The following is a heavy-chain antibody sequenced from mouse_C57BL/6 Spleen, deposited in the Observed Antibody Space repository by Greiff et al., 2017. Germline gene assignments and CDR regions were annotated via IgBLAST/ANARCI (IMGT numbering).Heavy chain of an antibody. CDR3: TRKGGLLGWYCDV. J-gene: IGHJ1*03. V-gene: IGHV1-64*01. CDR1: GYTFTSYW. CDR2: IHPNSGST. Sequence: VQLQQPGAELVKPGASVKLSCKASGYTFTSYWMHWVKQRPGQGLEWIGMIHPNSGSTNYNEKFKSKAILTVDKSSSTSYMQISSLTSEDSAVYYCTRKGGLLGWYCDVWGTGTTVTVSS. D-gene: IGHD2-3*01.